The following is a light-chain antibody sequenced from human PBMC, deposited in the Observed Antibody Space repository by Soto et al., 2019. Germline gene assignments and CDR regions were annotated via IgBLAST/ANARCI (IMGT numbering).Light chain of an antibody. J-gene: IGLJ3*02. V-gene: IGLV2-23*02. CDR1: STDVGGYNF. CDR2: DVS. Sequence: QSALTQPASVSGSPGQSITVSCTGTSTDVGGYNFVTWYQQHPGKAPKLMIFDVSKRPSGVSNRFSGSKSGNTASLTISGLQAEDEADYYCCSYATGRPWVFGGGTKVTVL. CDR3: CSYATGRPWV.